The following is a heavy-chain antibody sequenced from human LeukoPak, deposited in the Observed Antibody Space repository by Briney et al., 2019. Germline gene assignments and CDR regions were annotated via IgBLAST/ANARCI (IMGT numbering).Heavy chain of an antibody. V-gene: IGHV4-31*03. CDR2: IYYSGRT. D-gene: IGHD4-17*01. CDR1: GGSISSGGYY. Sequence: SQTLSLTCTVSGGSISSGGYYWSWIRQHPGKGLEWIGYIYYSGRTYYNPSLKSRVTISVDTSKNQFSLKLSSVTAADTAVYHCARVRDGDYGYIGFDPWGQGTLVTVSS. J-gene: IGHJ5*02. CDR3: ARVRDGDYGYIGFDP.